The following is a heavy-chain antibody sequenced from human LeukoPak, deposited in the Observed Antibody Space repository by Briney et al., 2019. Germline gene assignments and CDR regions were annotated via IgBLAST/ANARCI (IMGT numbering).Heavy chain of an antibody. Sequence: GGSLRLSCTASGFTFGDYAMSWVRQAPGKGLEWVGFIRSKAYGGTTEYAASVKGRFTISRDDSKSIAYLQMNSLKTEDTAVYYCTRAFGIAVVDNWFDPWGQGTLVTVSS. J-gene: IGHJ5*02. D-gene: IGHD6-19*01. CDR1: GFTFGDYA. V-gene: IGHV3-49*04. CDR3: TRAFGIAVVDNWFDP. CDR2: IRSKAYGGTT.